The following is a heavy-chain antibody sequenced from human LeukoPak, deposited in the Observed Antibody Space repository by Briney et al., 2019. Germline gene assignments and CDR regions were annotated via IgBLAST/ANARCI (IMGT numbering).Heavy chain of an antibody. CDR3: ARDISGSYPPFDY. J-gene: IGHJ4*02. V-gene: IGHV3-48*03. Sequence: GGSLRLSCAAAGLTFSSYDMYWVRQTPGKGPEWVSYISASGTSIKYADSVKGRFTISRDNAKNSLYLQMNSLRAEDTAVYYCARDISGSYPPFDYWGQGTLVTVSS. D-gene: IGHD1-26*01. CDR1: GLTFSSYD. CDR2: ISASGTSI.